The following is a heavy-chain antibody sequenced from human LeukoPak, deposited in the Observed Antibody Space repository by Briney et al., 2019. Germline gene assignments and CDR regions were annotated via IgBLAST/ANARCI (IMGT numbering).Heavy chain of an antibody. J-gene: IGHJ4*02. Sequence: GGSLRLSCAASGFTFSSYGMHWVRQAPGKGLEWVAVIWYDGSNKYYADSVKGRFTISRDNSKNTLYLQMNSLRAEDTAVYYCARAGTHYYDSSGYYMNYWGQGTLVTVSS. D-gene: IGHD3-22*01. CDR1: GFTFSSYG. CDR2: IWYDGSNK. CDR3: ARAGTHYYDSSGYYMNY. V-gene: IGHV3-33*01.